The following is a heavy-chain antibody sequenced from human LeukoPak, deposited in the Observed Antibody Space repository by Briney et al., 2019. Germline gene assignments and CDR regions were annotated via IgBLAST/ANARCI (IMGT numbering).Heavy chain of an antibody. CDR1: GYTFTNYY. D-gene: IGHD3-10*01. Sequence: ASVKVSCKASGYTFTNYYIHWVRQAPGQGLEWMGLINPSGGTTNYAQKFQGRVTITADESTSTAYMELSSLRSEDTAVYYCAREEVYYGSGSYPTYFDYWGQGTLVTVSS. CDR2: INPSGGTT. J-gene: IGHJ4*02. CDR3: AREEVYYGSGSYPTYFDY. V-gene: IGHV1-46*01.